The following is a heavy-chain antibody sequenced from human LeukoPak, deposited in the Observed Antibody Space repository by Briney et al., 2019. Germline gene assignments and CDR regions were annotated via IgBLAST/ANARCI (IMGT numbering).Heavy chain of an antibody. Sequence: ASVKVSCRASGYTFTGYYMHWVRQAPGQGLEWMGWINPNSGGTNYAQKFQGRVTMTRDTSISTAYMELSRLRSDDTAVYYCASFGYDFWSGYYKFVDYWGQGTLVTVSS. D-gene: IGHD3/OR15-3a*01. CDR1: GYTFTGYY. V-gene: IGHV1-2*02. J-gene: IGHJ4*02. CDR2: INPNSGGT. CDR3: ASFGYDFWSGYYKFVDY.